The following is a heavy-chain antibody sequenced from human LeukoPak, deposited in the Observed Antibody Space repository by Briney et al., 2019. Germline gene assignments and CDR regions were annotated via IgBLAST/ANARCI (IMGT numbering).Heavy chain of an antibody. D-gene: IGHD3-3*01. J-gene: IGHJ4*02. CDR2: INHSGST. Sequence: PSETLSLTCAVYGGSFSGYYWSWIRQPPGKGLEWIGEINHSGSTNYNPSLKSRVTISVDTSKNQLSLKLSSVTAADTAVYYCARGGRDTIFGVVIIPFDYWGQGTLVTVSS. V-gene: IGHV4-34*01. CDR3: ARGGRDTIFGVVIIPFDY. CDR1: GGSFSGYY.